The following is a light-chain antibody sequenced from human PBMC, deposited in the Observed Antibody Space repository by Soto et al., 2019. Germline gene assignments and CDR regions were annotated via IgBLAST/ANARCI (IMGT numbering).Light chain of an antibody. CDR1: QTIGSW. V-gene: IGKV1-12*01. J-gene: IGKJ2*01. Sequence: DIQMTQSPSSVSASVGDRVTITCRASQTIGSWLAWYQQKPGKAPHLLIFAASSLQSGVPSRFSGSGSGTDFTLTISSLQPEDFATYYCQQAHSFPPTFGQGTNLEIK. CDR3: QQAHSFPPT. CDR2: AAS.